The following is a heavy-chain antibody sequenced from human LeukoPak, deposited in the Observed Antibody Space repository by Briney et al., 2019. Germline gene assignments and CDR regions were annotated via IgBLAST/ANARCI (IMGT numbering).Heavy chain of an antibody. J-gene: IGHJ6*02. CDR3: AAPKGPRRGYYYGMDV. Sequence: ASVKVSCKASGYTFTSYYMHWVRQAPGQGLEWMRIINPSGGSTSYAQKFQGRVTMTRDTSTSTVYMELSSLRSEDTAVYYCAAPKGPRRGYYYGMDVWGQGTTVTVSS. CDR1: GYTFTSYY. V-gene: IGHV1-46*01. CDR2: INPSGGST.